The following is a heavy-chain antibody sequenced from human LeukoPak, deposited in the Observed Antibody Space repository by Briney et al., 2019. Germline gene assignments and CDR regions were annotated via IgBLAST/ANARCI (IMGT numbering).Heavy chain of an antibody. Sequence: PSETLSLTCAVYGGSLSGYYWSWIRQPPGKGLEWIGEINHSGSTNYNPSLKSRVTISVDTSKNQFSLKLSSVTAADTAVYYCARGLSLVGATNDYWGQGTLVTVSS. V-gene: IGHV4-34*01. D-gene: IGHD1-26*01. CDR3: ARGLSLVGATNDY. CDR1: GGSLSGYY. CDR2: INHSGST. J-gene: IGHJ4*02.